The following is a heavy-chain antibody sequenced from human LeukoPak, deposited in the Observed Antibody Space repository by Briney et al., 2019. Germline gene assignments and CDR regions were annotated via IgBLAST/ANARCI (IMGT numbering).Heavy chain of an antibody. Sequence: ASVKVSCKASGYTFNGYYMFWVRQAPGQGLEWMGWINHNSGGTNYAQEFQGRVTMTRDTSISTAYMELSTLRSDDTAVYYCALIGDHAWFDPWGQGTLVTVSS. CDR3: ALIGDHAWFDP. V-gene: IGHV1-2*02. CDR2: INHNSGGT. J-gene: IGHJ5*02. CDR1: GYTFNGYY. D-gene: IGHD3-10*01.